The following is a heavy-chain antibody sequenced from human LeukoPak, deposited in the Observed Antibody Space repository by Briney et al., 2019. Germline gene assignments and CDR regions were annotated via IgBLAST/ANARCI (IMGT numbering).Heavy chain of an antibody. V-gene: IGHV1-18*01. Sequence: ASVKVSCKASGYTFTSYGISWVRQAPGQGLEWMGWISAYNGNTNYAQKLQGRVTMTTDTSTSTAYMELRSLRSDDTAVYYCARDYLDSHSSSWYYAFDIWGQGTMVTVSS. CDR1: GYTFTSYG. J-gene: IGHJ3*02. D-gene: IGHD6-13*01. CDR3: ARDYLDSHSSSWYYAFDI. CDR2: ISAYNGNT.